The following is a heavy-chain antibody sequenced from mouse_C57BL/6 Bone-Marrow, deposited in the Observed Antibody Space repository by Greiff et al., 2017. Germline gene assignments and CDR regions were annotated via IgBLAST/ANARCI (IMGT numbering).Heavy chain of an antibody. V-gene: IGHV5-9-1*02. CDR3: TRDRGYGSSTGYFDV. CDR2: ISSGGDYI. J-gene: IGHJ1*03. Sequence: EVKLVESGEGLVKPGGSLKLSCAASGFTFSSYAMSWVRQTPEKRLEWVAYISSGGDYIYYADTVKGRFTISRDNARNTLYRQMSSLKSEDTAMYYCTRDRGYGSSTGYFDVWGTGTTVNVSS. D-gene: IGHD1-1*01. CDR1: GFTFSSYA.